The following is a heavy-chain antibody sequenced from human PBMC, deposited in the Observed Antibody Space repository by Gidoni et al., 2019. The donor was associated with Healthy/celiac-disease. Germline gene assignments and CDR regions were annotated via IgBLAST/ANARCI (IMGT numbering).Heavy chain of an antibody. D-gene: IGHD2-15*01. CDR2: INSDGSST. Sequence: ELLLVESGGGLVQPGGSLRLSCAASGFTFSSYWLHWVRQAPGKWLVGVSRINSDGSSTSYADSVKGRFTISRDNAKNTLYLQMNSLRAEDTAVYYCARDEGYCSGGSCFHYFDYWGQGTLVTVSS. J-gene: IGHJ4*02. V-gene: IGHV3-74*01. CDR3: ARDEGYCSGGSCFHYFDY. CDR1: GFTFSSYW.